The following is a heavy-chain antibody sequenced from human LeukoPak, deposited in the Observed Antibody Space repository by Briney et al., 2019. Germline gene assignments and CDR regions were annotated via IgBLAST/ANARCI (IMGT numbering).Heavy chain of an antibody. CDR2: IYYSGST. CDR3: AADYGGFDY. V-gene: IGHV4-39*01. CDR1: GGSISGSSYY. J-gene: IGHJ4*02. D-gene: IGHD4-23*01. Sequence: PSETLSLTCTVSGGSISGSSYYWGWIRQPPGKGLEWIGSIYYSGSTYHNPSLKSRVTISVDTSKNQFSLKLNSVTATDTAVYYCAADYGGFDYWGQGTLVTVSS.